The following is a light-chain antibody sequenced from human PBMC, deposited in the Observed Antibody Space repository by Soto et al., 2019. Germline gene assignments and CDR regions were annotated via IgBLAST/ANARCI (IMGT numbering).Light chain of an antibody. V-gene: IGKV1-5*01. J-gene: IGKJ1*01. Sequence: DIQMTQSPSALSASVGDRVTITCRASQSISHWLAWYQQKPGRAPKLLIYGTSTLQSGVPSRFSGSGSGTEFTLTLTSVQPDDFATYYCQQYNGYSRAFGQGTKVEVK. CDR3: QQYNGYSRA. CDR2: GTS. CDR1: QSISHW.